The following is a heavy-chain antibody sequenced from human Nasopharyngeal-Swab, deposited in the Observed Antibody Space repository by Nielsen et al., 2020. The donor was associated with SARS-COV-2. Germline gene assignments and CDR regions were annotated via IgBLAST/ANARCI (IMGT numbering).Heavy chain of an antibody. D-gene: IGHD3-16*02. CDR3: ARGPGRYDYVWGSYRYRFDY. CDR1: GWSFRGYY. CDR2: INHSGST. J-gene: IGHJ4*02. V-gene: IGHV4-34*01. Sequence: SETLSLTCAVYGWSFRGYYWSWIRQPPGKGLEWLGGINHSGSTNYNPSLKSRVTISLDTSKNQFSLKLSSVTAADTAVYYCARGPGRYDYVWGSYRYRFDYWGQGTLVTVSS.